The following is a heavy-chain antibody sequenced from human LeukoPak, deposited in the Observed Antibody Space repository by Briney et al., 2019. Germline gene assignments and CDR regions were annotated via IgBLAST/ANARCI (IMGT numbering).Heavy chain of an antibody. CDR3: ARRGSITGWSSDY. CDR1: GHSIGAGFV. CDR2: IFHNGNT. V-gene: IGHV4-38-2*02. J-gene: IGHJ4*02. D-gene: IGHD1-14*01. Sequence: PSETLSLTCTVSGHSIGAGFVWGWIRQSPGKGLEWLGNIFHNGNTYYNPSLNGRVTMSPDTSRNQFSLTLTSVTAADTAVYFCARRGSITGWSSDYWGLGSLVTVSS.